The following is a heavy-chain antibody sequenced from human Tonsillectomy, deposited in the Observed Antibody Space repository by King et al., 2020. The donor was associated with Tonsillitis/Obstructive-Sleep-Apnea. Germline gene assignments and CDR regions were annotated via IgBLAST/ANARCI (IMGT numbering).Heavy chain of an antibody. J-gene: IGHJ4*02. V-gene: IGHV1-46*01. D-gene: IGHD3-10*01. Sequence: QLVQSGAEVKKPGASVKVSCKASGDTFTSYYMHWVRQAPGQGLEWMGIINPSGGSTSYAQKFQVRVTMSRDTSTSTVYMEMSSLRSEDTAVYYCASEGHMVRGVIMALDYWGQGTLVTVSS. CDR2: INPSGGST. CDR1: GDTFTSYY. CDR3: ASEGHMVRGVIMALDY.